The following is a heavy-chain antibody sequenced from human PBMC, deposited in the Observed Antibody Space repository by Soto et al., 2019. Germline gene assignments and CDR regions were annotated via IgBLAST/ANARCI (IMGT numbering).Heavy chain of an antibody. D-gene: IGHD6-13*01. V-gene: IGHV4-39*02. J-gene: IGHJ1*01. CDR3: ARDTSSTSLRAEYFQF. CDR2: VHHSVTT. Sequence: ETLSLTCDVSGGSVGYTSFYWGWLRQSPGKGLEWIGSVHHSVTTYYNPSLKGRVTISMDTSKNQFSLRLTSVTAADTAVYYCARDTSSTSLRAEYFQFWGQGTQVTVSS. CDR1: GGSVGYTSFY.